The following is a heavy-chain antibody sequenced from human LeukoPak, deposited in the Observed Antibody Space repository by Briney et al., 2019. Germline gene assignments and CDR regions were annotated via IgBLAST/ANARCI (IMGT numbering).Heavy chain of an antibody. Sequence: SETLSLTCTVSGGSISSYYWSWIRQPPGKGLEWIGYISYSGSTNYNPSLKSRVTISVETSKNQFSLKLSSVTAADTAVYYCATTGYRGFDIWGQGTMVTVSS. CDR3: ATTGYRGFDI. V-gene: IGHV4-59*01. J-gene: IGHJ3*02. CDR2: ISYSGST. D-gene: IGHD5-18*01. CDR1: GGSISSYY.